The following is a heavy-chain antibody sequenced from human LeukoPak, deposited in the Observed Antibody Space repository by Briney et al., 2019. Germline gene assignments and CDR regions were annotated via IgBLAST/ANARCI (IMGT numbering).Heavy chain of an antibody. Sequence: ASVKVSCKASGDTFTDYYMHWLRQAPGQGLEWMGWISLSSGGTYYTQKFQDRVTMTRDTSLSTAYMELSRLRSDDTAVYYCARGLTVLRFFGYWGQGTLVTVSS. CDR1: GDTFTDYY. J-gene: IGHJ4*02. CDR3: ARGLTVLRFFGY. CDR2: ISLSSGGT. V-gene: IGHV1-2*02. D-gene: IGHD3-3*01.